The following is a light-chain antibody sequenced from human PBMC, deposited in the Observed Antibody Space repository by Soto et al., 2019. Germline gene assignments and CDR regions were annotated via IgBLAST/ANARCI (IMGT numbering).Light chain of an antibody. CDR1: QSISSW. Sequence: DIQMTQSPSTLSASVGDRVTITCRASQSISSWLAWYQQKPGKAPKLLIYKASSLESGVPSRFSGSGSGTEFNLTIISLQPDDFATYYCQQYNSFWTFGQGTKVEIK. CDR3: QQYNSFWT. CDR2: KAS. V-gene: IGKV1-5*03. J-gene: IGKJ1*01.